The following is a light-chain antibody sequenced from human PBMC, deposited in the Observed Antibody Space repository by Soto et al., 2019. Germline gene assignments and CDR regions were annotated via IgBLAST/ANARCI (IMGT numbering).Light chain of an antibody. Sequence: DIPMTQSPSSVSAFVGDSVTITCRASQGITSWLAWYQQQPGKAPELLIYAASSWQSGVPSRFSGSGSGTDFTLTISSLQPEDSATYYCQQAATFPLIFGGGTKVEIK. V-gene: IGKV1-12*01. CDR2: AAS. CDR1: QGITSW. J-gene: IGKJ4*01. CDR3: QQAATFPLI.